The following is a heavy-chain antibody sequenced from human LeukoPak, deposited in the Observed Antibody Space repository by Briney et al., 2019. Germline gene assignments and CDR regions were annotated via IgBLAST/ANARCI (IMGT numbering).Heavy chain of an antibody. J-gene: IGHJ4*02. V-gene: IGHV3-30*04. CDR2: ISYDGSNK. D-gene: IGHD3-22*01. CDR1: GFTFSSYA. Sequence: GGSLRLSCAASGFTFSSYAMHWVRQAPGKGLEWVAVISYDGSNKYYADSVKGRFTISRDNSKNTLYLQMNSLRAEDTAVYYCARDGGGMVVVDYYFDYWGQGTLVTVSS. CDR3: ARDGGGMVVVDYYFDY.